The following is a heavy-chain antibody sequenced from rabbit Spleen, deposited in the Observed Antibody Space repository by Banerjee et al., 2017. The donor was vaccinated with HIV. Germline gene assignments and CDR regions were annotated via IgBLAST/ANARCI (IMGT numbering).Heavy chain of an antibody. CDR2: INTATGKD. J-gene: IGHJ4*01. CDR1: GFDFSDRDV. CDR3: ARDLATVVGWNFNL. V-gene: IGHV1S45*01. Sequence: QEQLEESGRGLVRPEGSLTLTCKASGFDFSDRDVMCWVRQAPGKGLEWIGCINTATGKDVYANWVNGRFTISRTSSTTVTLQMTSLTAADTATYFCARDLATVVGWNFNLWGPGTLVTVS. D-gene: IGHD3-1*01.